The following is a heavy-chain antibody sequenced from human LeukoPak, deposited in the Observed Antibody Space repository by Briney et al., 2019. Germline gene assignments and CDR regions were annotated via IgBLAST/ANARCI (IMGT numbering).Heavy chain of an antibody. D-gene: IGHD5-18*01. CDR1: GFTFSRYG. CDR2: IRYSGSNT. J-gene: IGHJ4*02. Sequence: GGALRLSCAASGFTFSRYGMHWVRQAPGKGLEWVTFIRYSGSNTYYADSVKGRFTVSRDNSKNTLYLQMNSLRAEDTAVYYCAKISSYGYFDYWGQGTLVTVPS. CDR3: AKISSYGYFDY. V-gene: IGHV3-30*02.